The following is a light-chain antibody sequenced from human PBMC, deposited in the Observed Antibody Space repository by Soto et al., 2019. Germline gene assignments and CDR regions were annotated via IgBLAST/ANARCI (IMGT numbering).Light chain of an antibody. CDR2: TGS. Sequence: DIQMTQSPSYVSASVGDSVTITCRASQGIKNWLAWYQQKPGKAPNLLIYTGSSLQSGVPSRFSGSGSGTDFTLTINSLQPEDFATYYCQQAASFPITFGQGTRLDIK. CDR3: QQAASFPIT. V-gene: IGKV1-12*01. J-gene: IGKJ5*01. CDR1: QGIKNW.